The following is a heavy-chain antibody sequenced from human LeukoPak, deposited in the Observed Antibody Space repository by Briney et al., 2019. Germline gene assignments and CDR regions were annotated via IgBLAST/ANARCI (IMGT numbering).Heavy chain of an antibody. CDR1: GFTFNNYA. J-gene: IGHJ4*02. CDR2: ISGSGGT. D-gene: IGHD4-23*01. CDR3: AKPPSVGNFES. Sequence: GGSLRLSCAASGFTFNNYAMSWVRQAPGKGLEWVSAISGSGGTYYADSVKGRFIISRDNSKNTLYLQMNSPRAEDTAIYYCAKPPSVGNFESWGQGTLVTVSS. V-gene: IGHV3-23*01.